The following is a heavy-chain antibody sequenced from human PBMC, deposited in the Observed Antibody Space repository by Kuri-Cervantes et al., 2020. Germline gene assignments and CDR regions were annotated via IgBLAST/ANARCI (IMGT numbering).Heavy chain of an antibody. CDR2: INHSGIT. CDR1: GGSFSGYY. V-gene: IGHV4-34*01. CDR3: ASLWSFDFWSSLDV. D-gene: IGHD3-3*01. J-gene: IGHJ6*04. Sequence: SETLSLTCAVYGGSFSGYYWSWIRQPSGKGLEWIGEINHSGITKHNPSLKSRVTMSVDTSKNQLSPKLSSVTAADTAVYFCASLWSFDFWSSLDVWGKGTTVTVSS.